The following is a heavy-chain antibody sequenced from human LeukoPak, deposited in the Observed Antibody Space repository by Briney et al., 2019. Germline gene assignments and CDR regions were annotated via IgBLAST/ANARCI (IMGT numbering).Heavy chain of an antibody. CDR3: ARVHGDYIDY. D-gene: IGHD4-17*01. V-gene: IGHV4-34*01. CDR2: INHIGST. Sequence: SETLSLTCAVYGGSFSGYYWSWIRQLPGKGLEWIGEINHIGSTNYNPSLKSRVTISVDTSKNQFSLKLSSVTAADTAVYYCARVHGDYIDYWGQGTLVTVSS. J-gene: IGHJ4*02. CDR1: GGSFSGYY.